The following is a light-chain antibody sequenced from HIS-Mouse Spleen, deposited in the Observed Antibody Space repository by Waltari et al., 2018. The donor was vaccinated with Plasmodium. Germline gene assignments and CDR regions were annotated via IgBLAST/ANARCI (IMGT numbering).Light chain of an antibody. V-gene: IGKV3-15*01. CDR3: QQYNNWSFT. CDR1: QSMSSN. Sequence: EIVMTQSPATLPVSPGERATLSCRASQSMSSNLPWYQQKPGQAPRLLIYGASTRATGIPARFSGSGSGTEFTLTISSLQSEDFAVYYCQQYNNWSFTFGPGTKVDIK. J-gene: IGKJ3*01. CDR2: GAS.